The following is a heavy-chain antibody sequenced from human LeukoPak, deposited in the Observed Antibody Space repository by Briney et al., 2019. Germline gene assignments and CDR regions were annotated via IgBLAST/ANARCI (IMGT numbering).Heavy chain of an antibody. CDR3: TTGISLSGATY. CDR1: GFTFSNAW. V-gene: IGHV3-15*01. D-gene: IGHD6-19*01. CDR2: IKSKTDGGTT. J-gene: IGHJ4*02. Sequence: PGGSLRLSCAASGFTFSNAWMSWVRQAPGKGLEWVGRIKSKTDGGTTDYAAPVKGRFTISRDDSKNTLFFQMNSLKIEDTAVYYCTTGISLSGATYWGQGTLVTVSS.